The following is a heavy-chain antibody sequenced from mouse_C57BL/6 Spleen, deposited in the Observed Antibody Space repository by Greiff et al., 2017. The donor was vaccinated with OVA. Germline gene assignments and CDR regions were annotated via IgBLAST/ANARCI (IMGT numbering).Heavy chain of an antibody. CDR3: ARGVITTVVARDY. V-gene: IGHV1-72*01. Sequence: VQLQQSGAELVKPGASVKLSCKASGYTFTSYWMHWVKQRPGRGLEWIGRIDPNSGGTKYNEKFKSKATLTVDKPSSTAYMQLSSLTSEDSAVYYCARGVITTVVARDYWGQGTTLTVSS. CDR1: GYTFTSYW. D-gene: IGHD1-1*01. CDR2: IDPNSGGT. J-gene: IGHJ2*01.